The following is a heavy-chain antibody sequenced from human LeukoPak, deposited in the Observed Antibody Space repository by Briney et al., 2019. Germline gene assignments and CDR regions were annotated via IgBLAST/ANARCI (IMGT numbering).Heavy chain of an antibody. Sequence: GGSLRLSCAASGFNFSIYSMNWVRQAPGKGLEWVSYITRSSTTIYYADSVKGRFTISRDNAKNSLYLQMNSLRVEDTAIYYCARALYNRGWYPDYFDSWGQGTLVTVSA. J-gene: IGHJ4*02. CDR2: ITRSSTTI. CDR3: ARALYNRGWYPDYFDS. V-gene: IGHV3-48*01. CDR1: GFNFSIYS. D-gene: IGHD6-19*01.